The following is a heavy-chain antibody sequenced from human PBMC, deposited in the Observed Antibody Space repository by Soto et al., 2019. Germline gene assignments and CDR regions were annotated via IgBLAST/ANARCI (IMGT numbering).Heavy chain of an antibody. V-gene: IGHV2-70*01. CDR2: IDWDDDK. CDR1: GFSRSTSGVC. CDR3: ARIPRTPEVYYYYGMDV. J-gene: IGHJ6*02. Sequence: SGPTLVNPTQTLTLTCTFSGFSRSTSGVCVSWIRQPPGKALEWLALIDWDDDKYYSTSLKTRLTISKDTSKNQVVLTMTNMDPVDTATYYCARIPRTPEVYYYYGMDVWGQGTTVTVS.